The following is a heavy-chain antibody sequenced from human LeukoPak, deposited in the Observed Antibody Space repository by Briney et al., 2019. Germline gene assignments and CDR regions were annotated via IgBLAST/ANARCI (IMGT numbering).Heavy chain of an antibody. CDR2: IYVSGST. CDR3: ARSYEEYYFDY. CDR1: GSISSGSYY. Sequence: SETLSLTCTVSGSISSGSYYWSWIRQPAGKGLEWIGRIYVSGSTNYNPSLESRVTISVDTSKNQFSLKLSSVTAADTAVYYCARSYEEYYFDYWGQGTLVTVSS. D-gene: IGHD3-16*01. J-gene: IGHJ4*02. V-gene: IGHV4-61*02.